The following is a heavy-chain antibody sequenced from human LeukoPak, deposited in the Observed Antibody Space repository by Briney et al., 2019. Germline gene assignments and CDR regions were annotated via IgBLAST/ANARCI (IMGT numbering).Heavy chain of an antibody. J-gene: IGHJ4*02. CDR1: GGSISSSNW. CDR3: ARDEGGGSLDY. CDR2: IYHSGST. V-gene: IGHV4-4*02. Sequence: SETLSLTCAVSGGSISSSNWWRWVRQPPGKGLEWIGEIYHSGSTNYNPSLKSRVTISVDKSKNQFSLRLSSVTAADTAVYYCARDEGGGSLDYWGQGTLVTVSS. D-gene: IGHD1-26*01.